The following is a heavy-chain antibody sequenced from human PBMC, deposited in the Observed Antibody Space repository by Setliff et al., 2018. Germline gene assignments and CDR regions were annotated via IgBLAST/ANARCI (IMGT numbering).Heavy chain of an antibody. CDR2: IYDSGSS. CDR1: GGSVSNSGFF. Sequence: PSETLSLTCTVSGGSVSNSGFFWGWLRQAPGKGLEWIGNIYDSGSSNYNASLKSRLIITRDSSKNQFSLRLSSVTAADAAVYFCARESATIGEFPLYYFDKWGQGIPVTVSS. J-gene: IGHJ4*02. CDR3: ARESATIGEFPLYYFDK. V-gene: IGHV4-39*07. D-gene: IGHD3-10*01.